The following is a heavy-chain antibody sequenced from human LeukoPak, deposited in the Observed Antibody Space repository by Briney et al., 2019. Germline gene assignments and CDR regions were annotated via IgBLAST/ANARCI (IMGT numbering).Heavy chain of an antibody. Sequence: PSQTLSLTCTVSGGSISSGGYYWSWIRQHPGKGLEWIGYIYYSGSTYYNPSLKSRVTISVDTSKNQFSLKLSSVTAADTAVYYCARYARSLEYLDYWGQGTLVTVSS. CDR1: GGSISSGGYY. V-gene: IGHV4-31*03. CDR3: ARYARSLEYLDY. J-gene: IGHJ4*02. D-gene: IGHD1-1*01. CDR2: IYYSGST.